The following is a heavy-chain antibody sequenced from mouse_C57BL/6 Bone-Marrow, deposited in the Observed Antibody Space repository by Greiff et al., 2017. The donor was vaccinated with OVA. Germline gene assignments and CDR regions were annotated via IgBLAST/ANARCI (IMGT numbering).Heavy chain of an antibody. Sequence: VQLKQSGPELVKPGASVKISCKASGYSFTGYYMNWVKQSPEKSLEWIGEINPSTGGTTYNQKFKAKATLTVDKSSSTAYMQLKSLTSEDSAVYYCARKYFFYAMDYWGQGTSVTVSS. D-gene: IGHD5-1*01. CDR3: ARKYFFYAMDY. CDR1: GYSFTGYY. J-gene: IGHJ4*01. CDR2: INPSTGGT. V-gene: IGHV1-42*01.